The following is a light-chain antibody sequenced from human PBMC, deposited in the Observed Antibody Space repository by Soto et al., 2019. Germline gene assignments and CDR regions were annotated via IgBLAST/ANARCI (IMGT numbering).Light chain of an antibody. CDR1: SSDIGAHNF. CDR2: EVI. CDR3: TSYPTSNTFV. Sequence: QSALTQPASVSGSPGQAITVSCSGTSSDIGAHNFVSWYQQHPGKAPKLIIYEVINRPSGVSDRFSGSKSGNTASLTISGLQSQDEADYYCTSYPTSNTFVFGSGTKVTVL. J-gene: IGLJ1*01. V-gene: IGLV2-14*03.